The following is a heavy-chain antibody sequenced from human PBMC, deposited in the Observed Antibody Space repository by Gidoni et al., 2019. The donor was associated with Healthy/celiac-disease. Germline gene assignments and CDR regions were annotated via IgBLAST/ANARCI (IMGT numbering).Heavy chain of an antibody. J-gene: IGHJ1*01. CDR2: IWYDGSNE. CDR1: GFTFSSYG. D-gene: IGHD6-6*01. Sequence: QVQLVESGGGVVQPGRSLRLSCAASGFTFSSYGMHWVRQAPGKGLEWVAVIWYDGSNEYYADSVKGRFTISRDNSKNTLYLQMNSLRAEDTAVYYCAAARGGEYFQHWGQGTLVTVSS. CDR3: AAARGGEYFQH. V-gene: IGHV3-33*01.